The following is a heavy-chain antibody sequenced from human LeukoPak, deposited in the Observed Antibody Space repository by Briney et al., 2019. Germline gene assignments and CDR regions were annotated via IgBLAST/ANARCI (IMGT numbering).Heavy chain of an antibody. CDR2: MYHSGSS. CDR3: ARGVIVAGGNDFDY. Sequence: PSETLSLTCTVSGYSISSGYYWGWIRQPPGKGLEWIGSMYHSGSSYYNPSLKSRVTMSVDTSKNQLSLKVISVTAADTAVYYCARGVIVAGGNDFDYWGQGTLVTVSS. CDR1: GYSISSGYY. D-gene: IGHD6-13*01. J-gene: IGHJ4*02. V-gene: IGHV4-38-2*02.